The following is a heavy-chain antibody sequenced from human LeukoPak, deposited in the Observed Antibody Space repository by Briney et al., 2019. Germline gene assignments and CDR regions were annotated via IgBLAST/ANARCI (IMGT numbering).Heavy chain of an antibody. J-gene: IGHJ4*02. CDR1: GFTFSSYS. CDR3: AKDIGSAGDQGVDY. V-gene: IGHV3-23*01. D-gene: IGHD7-27*01. Sequence: PGGSLRLSCAASGFTFSSYSMSWVRQAPGKGLEWVSAISGSGGSTYYADSVKGRFTISRDNFKNTLYLQMNSLRAEDTAVYYCAKDIGSAGDQGVDYWGQGTLVTVSS. CDR2: ISGSGGST.